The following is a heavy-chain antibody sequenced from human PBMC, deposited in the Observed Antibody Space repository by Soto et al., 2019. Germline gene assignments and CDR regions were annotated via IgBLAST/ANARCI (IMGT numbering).Heavy chain of an antibody. CDR1: GFTFTRYR. V-gene: IGHV3-21*01. CDR2: IRSTTNYI. J-gene: IGHJ4*02. CDR3: ARESEDLTSNFDY. Sequence: EVQLVESGGGLVKPGGSLRLSCAASGFTFTRYRMNWVRQAPGKGLEWVSSIRSTTNYIYYEDSMKGRFTVSRDNAKNSVYLEMNSLSAEDTAVYYCARESEDLTSNFDYWGQGTLVTVSS.